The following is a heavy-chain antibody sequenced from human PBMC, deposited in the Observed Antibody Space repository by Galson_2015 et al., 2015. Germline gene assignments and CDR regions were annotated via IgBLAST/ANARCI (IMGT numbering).Heavy chain of an antibody. CDR3: AICSSTSCYNPRYYYYYGMDV. D-gene: IGHD2-2*02. Sequence: SVKVSCKASGGTFSSYAISWVRQAPGQGLEWMGGIIPIFGIANYAQKFQGRVTITADKSTSTAYMELSSLRSEDTAVYYCAICSSTSCYNPRYYYYYGMDVWGQGTTGTVSS. CDR1: GGTFSSYA. J-gene: IGHJ6*02. CDR2: IIPIFGIA. V-gene: IGHV1-69*10.